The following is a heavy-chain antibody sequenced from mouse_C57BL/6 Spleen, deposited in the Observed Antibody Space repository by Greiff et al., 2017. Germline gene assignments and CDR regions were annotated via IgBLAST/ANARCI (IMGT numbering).Heavy chain of an antibody. CDR1: GYTFTSYW. V-gene: IGHV1-55*01. J-gene: IGHJ4*01. Sequence: QVQLQQPGAELVKPGASVKMSCKASGYTFTSYWITWVKQRPGQGLEWIGDIYPGSGSTNYNEKFKSKATLTVDTSSSTAYMQLSSLTSEDSAVYDCARGYYGSSSYAMDYWGQGTSVTVSS. CDR2: IYPGSGST. D-gene: IGHD1-1*01. CDR3: ARGYYGSSSYAMDY.